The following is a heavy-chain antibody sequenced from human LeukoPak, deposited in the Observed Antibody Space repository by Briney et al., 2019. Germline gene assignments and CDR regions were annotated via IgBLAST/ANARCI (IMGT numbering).Heavy chain of an antibody. CDR3: GSLFCGSYRYIDY. CDR2: ISSSGSTI. D-gene: IGHD3-16*02. CDR1: GFTFSDYY. J-gene: IGHJ4*02. Sequence: GGSLRLSCAASGFTFSDYYMSWIRQAPGKGLEWVSYISSSGSTIYYADSVKGRFTISRDNAKNSLYLQMNSLRAEDTAVYYCGSLFCGSYRYIDYWGQGTLVTVSS. V-gene: IGHV3-11*01.